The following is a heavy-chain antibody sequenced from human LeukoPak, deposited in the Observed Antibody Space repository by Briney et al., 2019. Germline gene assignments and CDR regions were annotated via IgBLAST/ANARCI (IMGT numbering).Heavy chain of an antibody. J-gene: IGHJ4*02. V-gene: IGHV3-48*03. CDR2: ISTSGNTR. CDR1: GFTFSSYE. D-gene: IGHD1-7*01. Sequence: GGSLRLSCAASGFTFSSYEMNWVRQAPGKGVEWFSYISTSGNTRYYADSVKGRFTISRDNAKNSLYLQMNSLRVEDTAVYYCARELSGTTSYYFDYWGQGTLVTVSS. CDR3: ARELSGTTSYYFDY.